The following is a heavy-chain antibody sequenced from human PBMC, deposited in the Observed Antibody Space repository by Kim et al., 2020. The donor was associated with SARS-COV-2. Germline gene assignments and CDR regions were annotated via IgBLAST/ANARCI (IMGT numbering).Heavy chain of an antibody. CDR2: ISYDGSNK. CDR1: GFTFSSYA. Sequence: GGSLRLSCAASGFTFSSYAMHWVRPAPGKGLERVAVISYDGSNKYYADSVKGRFTISRDNSKNTLYLQMNSLRAEDTAVYYCARDSRGIWFGELLYNGYFSYYGRDVWGQGTTVTVSS. CDR3: ARDSRGIWFGELLYNGYFSYYGRDV. V-gene: IGHV3-30*04. J-gene: IGHJ6*02. D-gene: IGHD3-10*01.